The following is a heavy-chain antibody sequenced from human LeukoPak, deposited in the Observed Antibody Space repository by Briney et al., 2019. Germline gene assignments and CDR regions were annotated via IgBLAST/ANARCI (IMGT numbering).Heavy chain of an antibody. CDR3: ARVGPLAVGTGKRVYSFDY. J-gene: IGHJ4*02. V-gene: IGHV4-38-2*01. CDR1: GFSITSGDY. CDR2: ISHSGDT. D-gene: IGHD1-1*01. Sequence: PSETLSLTCDVSGFSITSGDYWGWIRQSPGRGPEWIGSISHSGDTYYIPSLRSRVTMSLDTSRNQFSLDLRSVSAADTAVYFCARVGPLAVGTGKRVYSFDYWGQGTLVTVSS.